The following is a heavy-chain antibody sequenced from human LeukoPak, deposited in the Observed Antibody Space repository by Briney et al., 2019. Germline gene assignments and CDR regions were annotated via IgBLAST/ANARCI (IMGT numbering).Heavy chain of an antibody. Sequence: PGGSLRLSCAASGFTFSSYAMHWVRQAPGKGLEWVAVISYEGSNKYYADSVKGRFTISRDNSKNTLYLQMNSLRAEDTAVYYCARATTAGTNYYYYGMDVWGQGTTVTVSS. V-gene: IGHV3-30*04. CDR1: GFTFSSYA. D-gene: IGHD1-1*01. J-gene: IGHJ6*02. CDR2: ISYEGSNK. CDR3: ARATTAGTNYYYYGMDV.